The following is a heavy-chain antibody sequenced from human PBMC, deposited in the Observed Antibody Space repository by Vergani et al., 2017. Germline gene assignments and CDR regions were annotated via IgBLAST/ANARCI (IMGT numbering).Heavy chain of an antibody. J-gene: IGHJ4*02. CDR1: GGSFSGYY. CDR2: INHSGST. CDR3: ARATGYYSSTSCYKPYDY. V-gene: IGHV4-34*01. Sequence: QVQLQQWGAGLLKPSETLSLTCAVYGGSFSGYYWSWIRQPPGKGLEWIGEINHSGSTNYNPSLKSRVTISVDTSKNQFSLKLSSVTAADTAVYYCARATGYYSSTSCYKPYDYWGQGTLVTVSS. D-gene: IGHD2-2*01.